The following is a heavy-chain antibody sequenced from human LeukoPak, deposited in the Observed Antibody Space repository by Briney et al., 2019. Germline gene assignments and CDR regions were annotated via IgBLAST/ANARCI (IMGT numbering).Heavy chain of an antibody. V-gene: IGHV1-69*05. CDR1: GGTFSSYA. D-gene: IGHD6-19*01. Sequence: SVKVSCKASGGTFSSYAISWVRQAPGQGREWMGRIIPIFGTANYAQKFQGRVTITTDESTSTAYMELSSLRSEDTAVYYCARGSSGWSTYYYYYMDVWGKGTTVTVSS. J-gene: IGHJ6*03. CDR2: IIPIFGTA. CDR3: ARGSSGWSTYYYYYMDV.